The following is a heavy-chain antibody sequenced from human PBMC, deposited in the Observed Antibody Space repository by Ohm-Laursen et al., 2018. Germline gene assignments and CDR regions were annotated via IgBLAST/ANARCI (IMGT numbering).Heavy chain of an antibody. D-gene: IGHD3-16*01. CDR2: INPNSGGT. V-gene: IGHV1-2*02. Sequence: SSVKVSCKASGYTFTSYGISWVRQAPGQGLEWMGWINPNSGGTNYAQKFQGRVTMTRDTSISTAYMELSRLRSDDTAVYYCARDYGDYYYGMDVWGQGTTVTVSS. CDR3: ARDYGDYYYGMDV. J-gene: IGHJ6*02. CDR1: GYTFTSYG.